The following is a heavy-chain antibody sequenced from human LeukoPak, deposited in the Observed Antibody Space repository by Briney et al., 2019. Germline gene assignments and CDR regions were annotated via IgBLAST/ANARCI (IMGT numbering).Heavy chain of an antibody. Sequence: ASVKVSCKASGYTFTSYGISWVRQATGQRLEWMGWISAYNGNTNYAQKLQGRVTMTTDTSTSTAYMELRSLRSDDTAVYYCARDRGYSSGGNWFDPWGQGTLVTVSS. CDR1: GYTFTSYG. CDR3: ARDRGYSSGGNWFDP. J-gene: IGHJ5*02. D-gene: IGHD6-19*01. CDR2: ISAYNGNT. V-gene: IGHV1-18*01.